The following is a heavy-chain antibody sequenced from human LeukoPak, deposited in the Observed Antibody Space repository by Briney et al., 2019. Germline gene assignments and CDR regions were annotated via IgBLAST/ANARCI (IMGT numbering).Heavy chain of an antibody. Sequence: SETLSLTCAVYGGSFSGYYWGWVRQPPGKGLEWIGSIFHSGSTYYNPSLKSRVTVSVDTSKNQFSLYLRSVSAADTAVYYCARGRWIHQVFDPWGQGTLVTVSS. V-gene: IGHV4-34*01. CDR1: GGSFSGYY. J-gene: IGHJ5*02. CDR3: ARGRWIHQVFDP. D-gene: IGHD5-18*01. CDR2: IFHSGST.